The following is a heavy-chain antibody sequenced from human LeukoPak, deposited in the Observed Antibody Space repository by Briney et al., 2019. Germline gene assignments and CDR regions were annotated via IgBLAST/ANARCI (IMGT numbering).Heavy chain of an antibody. D-gene: IGHD3-22*01. V-gene: IGHV4-34*01. CDR3: GINSGYADNWFDP. Sequence: PSETLSLTCAVYGGSFSGYYWSWIRQPPGKGLEWIGEINHSGSTNYNPSLKSRVTISVDTSKNQFSLKLSSVTAADTAVYYCGINSGYADNWFDPWGQGTLVTVSS. J-gene: IGHJ5*02. CDR1: GGSFSGYY. CDR2: INHSGST.